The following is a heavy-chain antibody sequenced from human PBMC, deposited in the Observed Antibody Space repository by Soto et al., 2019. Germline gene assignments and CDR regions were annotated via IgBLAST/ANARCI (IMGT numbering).Heavy chain of an antibody. CDR3: AREASGDHQYYFDY. J-gene: IGHJ4*02. Sequence: ASVKVSCKASGGTFSSYAISWVRQAPGQGLEWMGGIIPIFGIANYAQKFQGRVTITADKSTSTAYMELSSLRSEDTAVYYCAREASGDHQYYFDYWGQGTLVTVSS. CDR1: GGTFSSYA. D-gene: IGHD3-10*01. V-gene: IGHV1-69*10. CDR2: IIPIFGIA.